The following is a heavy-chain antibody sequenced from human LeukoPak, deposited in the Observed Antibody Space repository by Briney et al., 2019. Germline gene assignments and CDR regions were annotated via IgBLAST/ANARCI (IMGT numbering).Heavy chain of an antibody. V-gene: IGHV3-53*01. CDR3: ARGYSSGWPDF. CDR1: GFTVSTSY. J-gene: IGHJ4*02. D-gene: IGHD6-25*01. Sequence: PGGSLRLSCAASGFTVSTSYMNWVRQAPGKGLEWVSVIYGGGSTYYADSVRDRFTISRDNSKNTLYLQMNSLRAEDTAVYFCARGYSSGWPDFWGQGTLVTVSS. CDR2: IYGGGST.